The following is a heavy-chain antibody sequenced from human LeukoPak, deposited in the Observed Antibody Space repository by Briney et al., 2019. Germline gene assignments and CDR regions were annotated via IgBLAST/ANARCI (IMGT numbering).Heavy chain of an antibody. D-gene: IGHD2-2*01. CDR1: GYTFIDYY. CDR3: ARTPLYCSSTSRFTEDAFDI. CDR2: INPNSGGT. Sequence: ASVKVSCKASGYTFIDYYMHWVRQAPGQGLEWTGWINPNSGGTNNAQKFQGRVTMTRDTSISTAYMELSRLRSGDTAVYYCARTPLYCSSTSRFTEDAFDIWGQGTMVTVSS. J-gene: IGHJ3*02. V-gene: IGHV1-2*02.